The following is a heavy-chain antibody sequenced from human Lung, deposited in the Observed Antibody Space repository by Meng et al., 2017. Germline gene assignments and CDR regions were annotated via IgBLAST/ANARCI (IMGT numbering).Heavy chain of an antibody. CDR2: INHSGST. J-gene: IGHJ4*02. D-gene: IGHD4-11*01. Sequence: QGQLKQWGAGLLKPSGTLSLTCVVSGGSLSDYYWSWIRQPPGKGLEWIGEINHSGSTNYNPSLESRATISVDTSQNNLSLKLSSVTAADSAVYYCARGPTTMAHDFDYWGQGTLVTVSS. V-gene: IGHV4-34*01. CDR1: GGSLSDYY. CDR3: ARGPTTMAHDFDY.